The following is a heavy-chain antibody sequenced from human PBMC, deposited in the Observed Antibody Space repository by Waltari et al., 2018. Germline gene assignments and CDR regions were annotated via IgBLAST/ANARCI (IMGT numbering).Heavy chain of an antibody. CDR2: IYTSGST. CDR1: GGSISSGSYY. Sequence: QVQLQESGPGLVKPSQTLSLTCTVSGGSISSGSYYWSWIRQPAGKGLEWIGYIYTSGSTNYNPSLKSRVTISVDTSKNQFSLKLSSVTAADTAVYYCARGSPADAVDIWGQGTMVTVSS. V-gene: IGHV4-61*09. J-gene: IGHJ3*02. CDR3: ARGSPADAVDI.